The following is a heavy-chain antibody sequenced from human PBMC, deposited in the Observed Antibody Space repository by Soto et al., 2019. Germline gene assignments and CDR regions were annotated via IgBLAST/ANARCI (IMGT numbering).Heavy chain of an antibody. Sequence: QVQLQESGPGLVKPSETLSLTCTVSGGSISSYYWSWIRQPPGKGLEWIGYIYYSGSTNYNPSLKSRVTIAVDTYKNQFSLKLSSVTAADTAVYYCARGYCSGGSCCSRFFDYWGQGTLVTVSS. J-gene: IGHJ4*02. CDR3: ARGYCSGGSCCSRFFDY. D-gene: IGHD2-15*01. CDR2: IYYSGST. V-gene: IGHV4-59*08. CDR1: GGSISSYY.